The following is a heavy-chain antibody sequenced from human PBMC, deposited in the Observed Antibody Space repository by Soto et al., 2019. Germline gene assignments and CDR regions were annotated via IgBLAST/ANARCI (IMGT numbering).Heavy chain of an antibody. D-gene: IGHD6-19*01. CDR2: INPNSGGT. CDR1: GYTFTGYY. V-gene: IGHV1-2*04. CDR3: ARGSYSSGWYGGAFDI. Sequence: ASVKVSCKASGYTFTGYYMHWVRQAPGQGLEWMGWINPNSGGTNYAQKFQGWVAMTRDTSISTAYMELSRLRSDDTAVYYCARGSYSSGWYGGAFDIWGQGTMVTVSS. J-gene: IGHJ3*02.